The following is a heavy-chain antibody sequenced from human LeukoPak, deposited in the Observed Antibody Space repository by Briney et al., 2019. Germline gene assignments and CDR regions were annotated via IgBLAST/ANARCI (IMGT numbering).Heavy chain of an antibody. Sequence: SQTLFLTCTVSGGSISSGSYYWSWIRQPAGKGLEWIGRIYTSGSTNYNPSLKSRVTISVDTSKNQFSLKLSSVTAADTAVYYCASDDFWSGLVWGQGTTVTVSS. V-gene: IGHV4-61*02. CDR1: GGSISSGSYY. CDR3: ASDDFWSGLV. D-gene: IGHD3-3*01. CDR2: IYTSGST. J-gene: IGHJ6*02.